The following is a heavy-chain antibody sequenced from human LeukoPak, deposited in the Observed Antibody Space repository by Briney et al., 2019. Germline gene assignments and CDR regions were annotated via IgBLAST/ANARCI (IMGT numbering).Heavy chain of an antibody. CDR2: IGFDGRNK. CDR3: AKSDCSSAYCPVDY. CDR1: GFTFSSYG. Sequence: GGSLRLSCAASGFTFSSYGMHWVRQAPGKGLEWVAFIGFDGRNKYYADSVKGRFTISRDNSKNTLYLQMRSLRAEDTGFYYCAKSDCSSAYCPVDYWGQGTLVTVSS. D-gene: IGHD2-2*01. V-gene: IGHV3-30*02. J-gene: IGHJ4*02.